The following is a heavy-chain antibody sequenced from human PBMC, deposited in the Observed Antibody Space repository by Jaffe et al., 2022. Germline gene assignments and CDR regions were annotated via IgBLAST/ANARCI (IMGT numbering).Heavy chain of an antibody. D-gene: IGHD3-9*01. V-gene: IGHV4-59*01. J-gene: IGHJ3*02. Sequence: QVQLQESGPGLVKPSETLSLTCTVSGGSISSYYWSWIRQPPGKGLEWIGYIYYSGSTNYNPSLKSRVTISVDTSKNQFSLKLSSVTAADTAVYYCARAHYDILTGYYTHAFDIWGQGTMVTVSS. CDR1: GGSISSYY. CDR3: ARAHYDILTGYYTHAFDI. CDR2: IYYSGST.